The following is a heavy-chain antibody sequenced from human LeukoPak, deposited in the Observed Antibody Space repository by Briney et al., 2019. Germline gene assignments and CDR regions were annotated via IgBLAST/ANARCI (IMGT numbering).Heavy chain of an antibody. J-gene: IGHJ6*03. CDR3: ARAPRGRSWSGYYTYYYYYMDV. Sequence: ASVKVSCKASGGTFSSYAISWVRQAPGQGLEWMGRIIPIFGTANYAQKFQGRVTITTDESTSTAYMELSSLRSGDTAVYYCARAPRGRSWSGYYTYYYYYMDVWGKGTTVTVSS. CDR2: IIPIFGTA. CDR1: GGTFSSYA. V-gene: IGHV1-69*05. D-gene: IGHD3-3*01.